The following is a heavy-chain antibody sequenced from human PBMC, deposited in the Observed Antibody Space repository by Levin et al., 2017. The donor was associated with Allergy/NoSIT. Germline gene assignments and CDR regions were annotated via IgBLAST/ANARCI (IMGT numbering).Heavy chain of an antibody. J-gene: IGHJ6*03. CDR2: INHSGST. CDR3: ARALLYYDILTGYYTRGYMDV. Sequence: SETLSLTCAVYGGSFSGYYWSWIRQPPGKGLEWIGEINHSGSTNYNPSLKSRVTISVDTSKNQFSLKLSSVTAADTAVYYCARALLYYDILTGYYTRGYMDVWGKGTTVTVSS. CDR1: GGSFSGYY. D-gene: IGHD3-9*01. V-gene: IGHV4-34*01.